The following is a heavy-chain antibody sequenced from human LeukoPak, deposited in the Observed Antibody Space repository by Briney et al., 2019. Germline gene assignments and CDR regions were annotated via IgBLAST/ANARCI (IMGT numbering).Heavy chain of an antibody. CDR2: ITGDGGTT. CDR1: GFTFGDYT. J-gene: IGHJ4*02. V-gene: IGHV3-43*02. Sequence: GGSLRLSCAASGFTFGDYTMHWFRQPPGRGLQWVSLITGDGGTTSYAGSVKGRFTISRDNSKNSLYLHMNSLGNEDTASYYCAKGHFGAGHYWGQGTLVTVSS. D-gene: IGHD3-3*01. CDR3: AKGHFGAGHY.